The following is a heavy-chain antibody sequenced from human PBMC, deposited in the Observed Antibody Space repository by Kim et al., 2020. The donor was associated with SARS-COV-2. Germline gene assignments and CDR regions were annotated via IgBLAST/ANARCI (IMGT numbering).Heavy chain of an antibody. V-gene: IGHV4-30-2*04. CDR3: ARTVFGSGNFIDY. Sequence: YNPSLKSRVTISVDTSKNQFSLKLNSVTASDTAVYFCARTVFGSGNFIDYWGQGALVTVSS. D-gene: IGHD3-10*01. J-gene: IGHJ4*02.